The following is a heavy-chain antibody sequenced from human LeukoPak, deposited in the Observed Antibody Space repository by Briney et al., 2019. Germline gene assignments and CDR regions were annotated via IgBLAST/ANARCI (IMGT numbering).Heavy chain of an antibody. Sequence: GGSLRLSCAASGFIFTDYWMHWVRQAPGKELVWVARIRGDGRATTYADSVKGRFTISRDNAMNTVFLQMKSLRADDTGTYYCAKEQRRQWLVPFPAFDIWGQGTMVTVSS. D-gene: IGHD6-19*01. CDR3: AKEQRRQWLVPFPAFDI. V-gene: IGHV3-74*03. CDR1: GFIFTDYW. J-gene: IGHJ3*02. CDR2: IRGDGRAT.